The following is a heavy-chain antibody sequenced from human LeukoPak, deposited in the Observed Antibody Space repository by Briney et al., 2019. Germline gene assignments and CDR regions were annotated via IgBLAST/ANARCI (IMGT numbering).Heavy chain of an antibody. CDR2: VRFDGSNK. CDR1: GFTFSRYG. CDR3: DSLHSSSSGGDWFDP. V-gene: IGHV3-30*02. Sequence: GGSLRLSCAASGFTFSRYGMHWVRQAPGKGLEWVAFVRFDGSNKYYADSVKGRFTISRENSKTTLYLQMNSLRSQDTAVYYCDSLHSSSSGGDWFDPWGQGTLVTVSS. D-gene: IGHD6-6*01. J-gene: IGHJ5*02.